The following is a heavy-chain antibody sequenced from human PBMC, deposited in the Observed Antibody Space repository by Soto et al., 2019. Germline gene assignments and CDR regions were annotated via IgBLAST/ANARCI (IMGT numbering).Heavy chain of an antibody. CDR1: GGTFSIYA. D-gene: IGHD6-19*01. CDR2: IIPIFGTA. J-gene: IGHJ4*02. V-gene: IGHV1-69*12. Sequence: QVQLVQSGAEVKKPGSSVKVSSKASGGTFSIYAISWVRQAPGQGLEWMGGIIPIFGTANYAQKFQGRVTITADESTSTAYMELSSLRSEDTAVYYCARIRAGHSSGWYHCDYWGQGTLVTVSS. CDR3: ARIRAGHSSGWYHCDY.